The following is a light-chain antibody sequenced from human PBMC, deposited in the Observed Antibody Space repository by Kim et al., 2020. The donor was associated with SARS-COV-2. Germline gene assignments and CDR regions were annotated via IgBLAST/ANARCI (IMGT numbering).Light chain of an antibody. CDR1: QSLLHSNGYNF. V-gene: IGKV2-28*01. CDR2: LGS. J-gene: IGKJ1*01. CDR3: MQAFRAPWT. Sequence: DIVLTQSPLSLPVTPGEPASISCRSGQSLLHSNGYNFLDWYLQKPGQSPQLLIHLGSIRASGVPDRFSGSGSGTDFILKISRVEPEDVGLYYCMQAFRAPWTFGQGTNVDIK.